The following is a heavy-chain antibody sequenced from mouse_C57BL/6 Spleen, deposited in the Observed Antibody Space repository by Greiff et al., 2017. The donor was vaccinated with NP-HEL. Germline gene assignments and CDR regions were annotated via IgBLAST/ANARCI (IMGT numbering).Heavy chain of an antibody. D-gene: IGHD1-1*01. CDR2: IRSKSNNYAT. CDR1: GFSFNTYA. Sequence: EVQLVESGGGLVQPKGSLKLSCAASGFSFNTYAMNWVRQAPGKGLEWVARIRSKSNNYATYYADSVKDRFTISRDDSESMLYLQMNNLKTEDTAMYYCVRGRYYGSSFSYYFDYWGQGTTLTVSS. CDR3: VRGRYYGSSFSYYFDY. V-gene: IGHV10-1*01. J-gene: IGHJ2*01.